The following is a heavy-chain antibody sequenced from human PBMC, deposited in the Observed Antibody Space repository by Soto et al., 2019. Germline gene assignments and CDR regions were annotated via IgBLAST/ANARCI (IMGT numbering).Heavy chain of an antibody. D-gene: IGHD4-4*01. V-gene: IGHV3-48*01. CDR1: GFTFSSYS. J-gene: IGHJ4*02. CDR2: ISSSSSTI. CDR3: ARDTATVHPAFDY. Sequence: GGSLRLSCAASGFTFSSYSMNWVRQAPGKGLEWVSYISSSSSTIYYADSVKGRFTISRDNAKNSLYLQMNSLRAEDTAVYYCARDTATVHPAFDYWGQGTLVTVSS.